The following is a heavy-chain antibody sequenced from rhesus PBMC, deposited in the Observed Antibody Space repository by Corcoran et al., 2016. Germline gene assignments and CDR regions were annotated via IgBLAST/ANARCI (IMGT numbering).Heavy chain of an antibody. CDR2: IYGSGGSN. CDR1: VYSISSGYS. CDR3: ARRLATVTLSYFDY. D-gene: IGHD5-36*02. V-gene: IGHV4S14*01. J-gene: IGHJ4*01. Sequence: QVQLQESGPGLVKPSETLSLPCAVSVYSISSGYSWGWIRQPPGKGLEWIGRIYGSGGSNYLNPSLKSRVTLSVDTSKNQFSRKLSSVTAADTAVYYCARRLATVTLSYFDYWGQGVLVTVSS.